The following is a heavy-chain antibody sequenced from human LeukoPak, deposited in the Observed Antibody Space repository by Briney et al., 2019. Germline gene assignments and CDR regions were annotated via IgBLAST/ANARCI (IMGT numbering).Heavy chain of an antibody. V-gene: IGHV3-21*01. Sequence: GGSLRLSCAASGFTFSNYGINWVRQAPGKGLEWVSSISTTSNYIYYADSVKGRFTISRDNAKNSLYLQINSLRAEDTAVYYCARDRGMTTIGGLAFDYWGQGTLVTASS. D-gene: IGHD5-24*01. J-gene: IGHJ4*02. CDR1: GFTFSNYG. CDR2: ISTTSNYI. CDR3: ARDRGMTTIGGLAFDY.